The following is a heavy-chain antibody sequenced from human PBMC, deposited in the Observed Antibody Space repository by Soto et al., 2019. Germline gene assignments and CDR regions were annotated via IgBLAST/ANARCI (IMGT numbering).Heavy chain of an antibody. CDR1: GFTFSSAW. Sequence: PGGSLRLSCAASGFTFSSAWMNWVRQAPGKGLEWVGRIKSKTDGGTTDYAAPVKGRFTISRDDSKNTLYLQMNSLKTEDTAVYYCTTDDYGGPRAFDIWGQGTMVTVSS. CDR3: TTDDYGGPRAFDI. CDR2: IKSKTDGGTT. D-gene: IGHD4-17*01. V-gene: IGHV3-15*07. J-gene: IGHJ3*02.